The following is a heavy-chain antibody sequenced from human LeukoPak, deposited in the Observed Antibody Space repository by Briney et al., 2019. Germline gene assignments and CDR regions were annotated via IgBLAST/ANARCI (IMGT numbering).Heavy chain of an antibody. D-gene: IGHD6-13*01. CDR2: IRYDGSNK. V-gene: IGHV3-30*02. CDR1: GFTFSSYG. J-gene: IGHJ6*03. CDR3: ARFEQQLVRGYYYYYYYMDV. Sequence: PGGSLRLSCAASGFTFSSYGMHWVRQAPGKGLEWVAFIRYDGSNKYYADSVKGRFTISRDSFKNTLYLQMNSLRPEDTAVYYCARFEQQLVRGYYYYYYYMDVWGKGTTVTVSS.